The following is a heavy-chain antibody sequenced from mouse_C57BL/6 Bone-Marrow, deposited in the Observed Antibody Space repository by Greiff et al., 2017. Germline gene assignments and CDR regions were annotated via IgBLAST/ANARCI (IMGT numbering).Heavy chain of an antibody. V-gene: IGHV1-26*01. CDR3: ARPYGNYWYFDV. Sequence: VQLQQSGPELVKPGASVKISCKASGYTFTDYYMNWVKQSHGKSLEWIGDINPNNGGTRYNQKFKGKATLTVDKSSSTAYRELRSLTSEDSAVYYCARPYGNYWYFDVWGTGTTVTVSS. D-gene: IGHD2-1*01. CDR1: GYTFTDYY. J-gene: IGHJ1*03. CDR2: INPNNGGT.